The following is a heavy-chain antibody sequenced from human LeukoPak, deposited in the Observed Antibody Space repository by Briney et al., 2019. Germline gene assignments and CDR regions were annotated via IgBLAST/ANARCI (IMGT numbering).Heavy chain of an antibody. J-gene: IGHJ4*02. CDR1: GGSFSGYY. Sequence: SETLSLTCAIYGGSFSGYYWSWIRQPPGKGLEWIGEINHSGSTNYNPSLKSRVTISVDTSKNQFSLKLSSVTAADTAVYYCASQRYYDSSGYYPPNFDYWGQGTLVTVSS. V-gene: IGHV4-34*01. CDR3: ASQRYYDSSGYYPPNFDY. CDR2: INHSGST. D-gene: IGHD3-22*01.